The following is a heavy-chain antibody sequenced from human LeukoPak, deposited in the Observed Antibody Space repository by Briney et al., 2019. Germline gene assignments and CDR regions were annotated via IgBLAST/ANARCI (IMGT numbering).Heavy chain of an antibody. V-gene: IGHV3-11*01. CDR3: ARRAGADSHPYDY. CDR2: ISSDGRTT. J-gene: IGHJ4*02. CDR1: GFIFTDYY. Sequence: PGGSLRLSCGASGFIFTDYYMGWIRQAPGKGLEWVSYISSDGRTTYLADSMKGRFTISRDNTKNTLYLQMNSLRAEDTAVYYCARRAGADSHPYDYWGQGTLVTVS. D-gene: IGHD2-21*02.